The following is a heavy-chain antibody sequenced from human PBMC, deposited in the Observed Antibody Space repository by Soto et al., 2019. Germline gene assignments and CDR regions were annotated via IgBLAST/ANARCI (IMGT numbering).Heavy chain of an antibody. CDR3: ARGKWAGAATPIEY. J-gene: IGHJ4*02. Sequence: EVQLVESGGGLIQPGGSLRLSCAASGFTVSSNYMSWVRQAPGKGLEWVSVIYSGGSTYYADSVKGRFTISRDNSKKTLSLQMNSLIAEDTAVYYCARGKWAGAATPIEYWRQGTLVTVSS. D-gene: IGHD2-15*01. V-gene: IGHV3-53*01. CDR1: GFTVSSNY. CDR2: IYSGGST.